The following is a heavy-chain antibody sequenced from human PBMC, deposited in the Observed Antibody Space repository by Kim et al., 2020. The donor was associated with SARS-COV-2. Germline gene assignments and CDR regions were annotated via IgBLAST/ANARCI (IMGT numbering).Heavy chain of an antibody. Sequence: SGRCRFTISRDNSKNTLYLQMNNLSAEDTAVYYCAKSLGNDQYYHGLDVWGQGTTVTVSS. J-gene: IGHJ6*02. CDR3: AKSLGNDQYYHGLDV. D-gene: IGHD2-2*01. V-gene: IGHV3-33*06.